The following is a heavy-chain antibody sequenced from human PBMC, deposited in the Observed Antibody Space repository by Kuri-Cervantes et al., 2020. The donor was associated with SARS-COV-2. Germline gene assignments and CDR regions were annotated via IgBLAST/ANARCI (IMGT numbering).Heavy chain of an antibody. CDR2: IDWDDDK. CDR1: GFSLSTSGVG. V-gene: IGHV2-70*11. J-gene: IGHJ3*02. CDR3: ARIPAVVNAFDI. D-gene: IGHD2-21*01. Sequence: SGPTLVKPTQTLTPTCTFSGFSLSTSGVGVGWIRQPPGKALEWLARIDWDDDKYYSTSLKTRLTISKDTSKNQVVLTMTNMDPVDTATYYCARIPAVVNAFDIWGQGTMVTVSS.